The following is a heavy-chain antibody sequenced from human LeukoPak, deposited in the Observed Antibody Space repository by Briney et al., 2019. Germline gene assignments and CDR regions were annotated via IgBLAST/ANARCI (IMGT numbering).Heavy chain of an antibody. Sequence: PGGSLRLSCAASGFTFSSYWMSWVRQAPGKGLEWVANIKQDGSEKYYVDSVKGRFTISRDNAKNSLYLQMNSLRAEDTAVYYCARDDIDIVVVPAANYYYYYMDVWGKGTTVTVSS. CDR2: IKQDGSEK. CDR1: GFTFSSYW. D-gene: IGHD2-2*01. V-gene: IGHV3-7*01. CDR3: ARDDIDIVVVPAANYYYYYMDV. J-gene: IGHJ6*03.